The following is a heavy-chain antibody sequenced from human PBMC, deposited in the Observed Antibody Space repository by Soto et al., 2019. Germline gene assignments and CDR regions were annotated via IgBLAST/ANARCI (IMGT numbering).Heavy chain of an antibody. V-gene: IGHV4-4*07. Sequence: QVQLQESGPGLVKPSETLSLTCTVSGGSINGYSWSWIRQPAGKGLEWIGRIYPPGNTNYNPSLKSRVTMSIDTSKNQFALTLTSVTGADTAMYYCARVHVWFGASYWFDPWGQGTRVTVSS. CDR1: GGSINGYS. J-gene: IGHJ5*02. CDR3: ARVHVWFGASYWFDP. D-gene: IGHD3-10*01. CDR2: IYPPGNT.